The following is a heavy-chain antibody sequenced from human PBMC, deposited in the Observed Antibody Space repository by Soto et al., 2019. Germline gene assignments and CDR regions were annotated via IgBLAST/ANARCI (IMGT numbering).Heavy chain of an antibody. J-gene: IGHJ4*01. CDR1: GFSFGVYW. D-gene: IGHD3-10*01. V-gene: IGHV3-7*01. CDR3: ASDSGYGARSSVHHYLDY. CDR2: IKWDASEK. Sequence: LRLSCGASGFSFGVYWMSCVRQAPGKGLEWLATIKWDASEKKYVDSVKGRFTTSRDNAKNSRYLQMDSLRAEDTAIYYCASDSGYGARSSVHHYLDYWGHGTLVTVSS.